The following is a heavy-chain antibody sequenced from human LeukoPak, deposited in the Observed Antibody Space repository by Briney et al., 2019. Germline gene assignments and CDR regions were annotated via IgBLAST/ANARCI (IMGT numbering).Heavy chain of an antibody. V-gene: IGHV4-59*12. D-gene: IGHD3-10*01. J-gene: IGHJ4*02. CDR2: IYYSGST. Sequence: SETLSLTCTVSGGSISSYYWSWIRQSPGKGLEWIGYIYYSGSTNYNPSLKSRVTISVDTSKNQFSLKLSSVTAADTAVYYCARGLWFGESFDYWGQGTLVTVSS. CDR3: ARGLWFGESFDY. CDR1: GGSISSYY.